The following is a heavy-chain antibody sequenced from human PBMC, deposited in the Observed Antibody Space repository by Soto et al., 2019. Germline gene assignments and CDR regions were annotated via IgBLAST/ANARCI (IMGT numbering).Heavy chain of an antibody. J-gene: IGHJ4*02. D-gene: IGHD3-22*01. V-gene: IGHV3-23*01. CDR2: ISGSGSGT. CDR1: GFTFSDYA. Sequence: GGSLRLSCEASGFTFSDYAMSWVRQAPGKGLEWVSGISGSGSGTYYADSVKGRFTISRDNSKNMMYLEMYSLTGEDTAIYYCAKSARGYFRPSDYWGQGTLVTVSS. CDR3: AKSARGYFRPSDY.